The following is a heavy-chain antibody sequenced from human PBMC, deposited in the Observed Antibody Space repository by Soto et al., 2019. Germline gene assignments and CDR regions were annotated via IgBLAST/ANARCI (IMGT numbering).Heavy chain of an antibody. CDR1: GFTFSDYY. J-gene: IGHJ4*02. Sequence: PGGSLRLSCAASGFTFSDYYMSWIRQAPGKGLEWVSYISSSGSTIYYADSVKGRFTISRDNAKNSLYLQMNSLRAEDTAVYYCGAGTTISSYYFDYWGQGTLVTVSS. D-gene: IGHD1-7*01. V-gene: IGHV3-11*01. CDR3: GAGTTISSYYFDY. CDR2: ISSSGSTI.